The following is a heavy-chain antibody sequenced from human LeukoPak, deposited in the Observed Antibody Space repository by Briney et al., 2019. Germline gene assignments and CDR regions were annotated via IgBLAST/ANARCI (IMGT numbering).Heavy chain of an antibody. CDR2: TYYRSKWYI. CDR1: GDSVSSNNTA. J-gene: IGHJ4*02. D-gene: IGHD3-16*01. Sequence: SQTLSLTRAISGDSVSSNNTAWNWNRQTPSRGLEWLGRTYYRSKWYIDYAVSVKSRVTIIPDTSRTPEDTAVYYCARDVATQYFDNWGQGARVTVSS. V-gene: IGHV6-1*01. CDR3: N.